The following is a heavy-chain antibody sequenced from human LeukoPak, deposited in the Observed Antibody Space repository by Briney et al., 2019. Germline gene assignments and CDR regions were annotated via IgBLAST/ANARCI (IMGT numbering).Heavy chain of an antibody. D-gene: IGHD3-10*01. V-gene: IGHV3-49*04. CDR3: TREREVLLWFGESEYYYGMDV. CDR2: IRSKAYGGTT. CDR1: GFTFGDYA. J-gene: IGHJ6*04. Sequence: GRSLRLSCTASGFTFGDYAMSWVRQAPGKGLEWVGFIRSKAYGGTTEYAASVKGRFTISRDDSKSIAYLQMNSLKTEDTAAYYCTREREVLLWFGESEYYYGMDVWGKGTTVTVSS.